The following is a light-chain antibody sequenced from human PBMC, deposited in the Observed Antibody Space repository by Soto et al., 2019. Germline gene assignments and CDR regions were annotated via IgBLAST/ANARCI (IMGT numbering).Light chain of an antibody. V-gene: IGLV1-44*01. CDR1: NSNIGTNT. CDR3: GAWDDSLNGRYV. Sequence: QSVLTQPPSASGTPGQTVTISCSGSNSNIGTNTVNWFQQLPGTAPKLLMYSNNRRPSGVPDRFSGSKSGTSASLAISGLQSEDEADYDCGAWDDSLNGRYVFGSGTKVTVL. CDR2: SNN. J-gene: IGLJ1*01.